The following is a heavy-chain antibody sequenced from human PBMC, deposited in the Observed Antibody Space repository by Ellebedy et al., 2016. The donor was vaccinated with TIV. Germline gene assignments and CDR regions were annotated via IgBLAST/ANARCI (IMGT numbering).Heavy chain of an antibody. J-gene: IGHJ6*02. D-gene: IGHD3-10*01. CDR3: AREDGSGSSIHGMDV. CDR2: ISAYNGNT. CDR1: GYTFTSYG. V-gene: IGHV1-18*01. Sequence: ASVKVSXXASGYTFTSYGISWVRQAPGQGLEWMGWISAYNGNTNYAQKLQGRVTMTTDTSTSTAYMELRSLRSDDTAVYYCAREDGSGSSIHGMDVWGQGTTVTVSS.